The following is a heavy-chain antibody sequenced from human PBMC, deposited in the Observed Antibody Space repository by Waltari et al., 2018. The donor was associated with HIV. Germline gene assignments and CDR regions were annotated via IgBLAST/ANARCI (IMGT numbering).Heavy chain of an antibody. D-gene: IGHD3-16*01. Sequence: QVQLQQWGAGLLKPSETLSLTCAVYGGSFSGYYWSWIRQPPGKGLEWIGEVNHSGSTNYNPSLKSRVTISVDTSKNQFSLKLSSVTAADTAVYFCARRAFPKPCDYWGQGTLVTVSS. V-gene: IGHV4-34*01. CDR2: VNHSGST. CDR1: GGSFSGYY. J-gene: IGHJ4*02. CDR3: ARRAFPKPCDY.